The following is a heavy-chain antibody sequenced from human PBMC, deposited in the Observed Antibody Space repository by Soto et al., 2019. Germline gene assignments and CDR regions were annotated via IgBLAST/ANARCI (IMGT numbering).Heavy chain of an antibody. Sequence: LRLSCASSGFTFSSYAMSWVRQAPGKGLEWVSAISGSGGSTYYADSVKGRFTISRDNSKNTLYLQMNSLRAEDTAVYYCAKSPPLTIFGVVIIVGFFDYWGQGTLVTVSS. J-gene: IGHJ4*02. V-gene: IGHV3-23*01. CDR2: ISGSGGST. CDR3: AKSPPLTIFGVVIIVGFFDY. CDR1: GFTFSSYA. D-gene: IGHD3-3*01.